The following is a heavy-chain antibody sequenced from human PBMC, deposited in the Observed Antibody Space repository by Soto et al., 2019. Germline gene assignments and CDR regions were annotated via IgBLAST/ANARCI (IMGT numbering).Heavy chain of an antibody. CDR1: GFTFVDYA. CDR2: ISWNSGSI. J-gene: IGHJ4*02. D-gene: IGHD1-26*01. CDR3: AKALFAYSTSSAKDS. V-gene: IGHV3-9*01. Sequence: PGGSLRLSCEVSGFTFVDYAMHWVRQAPGKGLEWVSGISWNSGSIGYADSVKGRFTISRDNAKNSLYLQLSSLRAEDTALYYCAKALFAYSTSSAKDSWGQGTLVTVSS.